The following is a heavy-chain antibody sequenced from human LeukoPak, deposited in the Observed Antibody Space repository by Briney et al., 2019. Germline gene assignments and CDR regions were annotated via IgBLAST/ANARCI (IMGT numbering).Heavy chain of an antibody. D-gene: IGHD3-10*01. V-gene: IGHV4-38-2*02. Sequence: SETLSLTCTVSGYSISSGYYWGWIRQPPGKGLEWIGSIYHSGSTCYNPSLKSRVTISVDTSKNQFSLKLSSVTAADTAVYYCARSIYGSGSLTAYYYYYMDVWGKGTTVTVSS. CDR1: GYSISSGYY. J-gene: IGHJ6*03. CDR2: IYHSGST. CDR3: ARSIYGSGSLTAYYYYYMDV.